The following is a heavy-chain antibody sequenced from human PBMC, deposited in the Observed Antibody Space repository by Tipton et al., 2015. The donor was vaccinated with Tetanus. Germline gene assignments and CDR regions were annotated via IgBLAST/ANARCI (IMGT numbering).Heavy chain of an antibody. D-gene: IGHD3-16*01. CDR3: AGPWGGAFDI. Sequence: SLRLSCADPGFRFSYSGMHWVRQAPGKGLEWVAVIAFDGKNERYADSVKGRFIISRDNSKNTLYLQMNSLRPENTAVYYCAGPWGGAFDIWGQGTMVTVSS. V-gene: IGHV3-30*03. J-gene: IGHJ3*02. CDR2: IAFDGKNE. CDR1: GFRFSYSG.